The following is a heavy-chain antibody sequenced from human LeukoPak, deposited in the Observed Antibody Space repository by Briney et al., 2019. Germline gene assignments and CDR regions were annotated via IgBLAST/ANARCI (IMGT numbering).Heavy chain of an antibody. V-gene: IGHV1-2*02. CDR1: GYTFIGYF. Sequence: ASVKVSCKASGYTFIGYFMHWVRQAPGQGLEWMGWISPSRGGTKYAQKFQGRVTMTRDTSLTTFYMELSSLRSDDTAVYYCARDYYDSSGYFDYWGQGTLVSVPS. D-gene: IGHD3-22*01. J-gene: IGHJ4*02. CDR3: ARDYYDSSGYFDY. CDR2: ISPSRGGT.